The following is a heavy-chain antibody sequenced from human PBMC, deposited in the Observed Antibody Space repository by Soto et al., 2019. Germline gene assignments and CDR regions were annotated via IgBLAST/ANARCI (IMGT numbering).Heavy chain of an antibody. CDR3: AKGYTSPPGFDP. J-gene: IGHJ5*02. CDR2: ISYDGSNK. CDR1: GFTFSSYG. Sequence: GGSLRLSCAASGFTFSSYGMHWVRQAPGKGLEWVAVISYDGSNKYYADSVKGRFTISRDNSKNTLYLQMNSLRAEDTAVYYCAKGYTSPPGFDPWGQGTLVTVSS. V-gene: IGHV3-30*18. D-gene: IGHD1-1*01.